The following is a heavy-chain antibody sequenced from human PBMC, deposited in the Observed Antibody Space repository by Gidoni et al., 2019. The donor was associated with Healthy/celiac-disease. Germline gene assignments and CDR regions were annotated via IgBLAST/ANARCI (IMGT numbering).Heavy chain of an antibody. V-gene: IGHV3-9*01. CDR2: ISWNSGSI. CDR3: AVGATWFDP. CDR1: GFTFDDYA. Sequence: EVQLVESGGGLVQPGRSLRLSCAASGFTFDDYAMHWVRQAPGKGLEWVSGISWNSGSIGYADSVKGRFTISRDNAKNSLYLQMNSLRAEDTALYYCAVGATWFDPWGQGTLVTVSS. D-gene: IGHD1-26*01. J-gene: IGHJ5*02.